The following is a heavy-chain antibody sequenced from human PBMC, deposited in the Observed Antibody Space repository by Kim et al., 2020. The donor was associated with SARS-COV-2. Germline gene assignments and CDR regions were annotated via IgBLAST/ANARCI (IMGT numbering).Heavy chain of an antibody. V-gene: IGHV3-21*01. CDR3: ARIRCSGGSCSRPAYCYGMYV. Sequence: GGSLRLSCVASGFTFISYSINWVRQAPGKGLEWVSSISSSSTYIYYADSVKGRFTISRDNAKNSLYLQMNSLRAEDTAVYYCARIRCSGGSCSRPAYCYGMYVWGQGTTVTVSS. D-gene: IGHD2-15*01. J-gene: IGHJ6*02. CDR1: GFTFISYS. CDR2: ISSSSTYI.